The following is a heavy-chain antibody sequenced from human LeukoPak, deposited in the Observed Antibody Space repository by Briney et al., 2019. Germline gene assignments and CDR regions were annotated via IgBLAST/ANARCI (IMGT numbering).Heavy chain of an antibody. Sequence: SETLSLTCTVSGGSISSFYWSWIRQPPGKGLEYIGYISYSGTTSYNPSLKSRVTISVDTSKNQFSLKLTSVTAADTAVYYCARDKGLPPAFDIWGQGTMVTVSS. CDR2: ISYSGTT. J-gene: IGHJ3*02. V-gene: IGHV4-59*01. CDR1: GGSISSFY. CDR3: ARDKGLPPAFDI. D-gene: IGHD5/OR15-5a*01.